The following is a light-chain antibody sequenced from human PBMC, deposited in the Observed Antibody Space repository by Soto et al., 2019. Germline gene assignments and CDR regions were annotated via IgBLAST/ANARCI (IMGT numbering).Light chain of an antibody. Sequence: QSVLTQPASVSASPGQSITISCSGTSSDVGAYNYVSWYQQHPAKAPKLMIYDVSNRPSGVSNRFSGSKSGNTASLTISGLQAEDEADYYCYSYTSSSTYVFGTGTKVTVL. V-gene: IGLV2-14*01. CDR3: YSYTSSSTYV. CDR2: DVS. J-gene: IGLJ1*01. CDR1: SSDVGAYNY.